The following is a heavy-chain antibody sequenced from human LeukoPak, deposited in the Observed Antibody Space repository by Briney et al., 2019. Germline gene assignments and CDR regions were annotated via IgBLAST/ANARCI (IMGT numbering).Heavy chain of an antibody. CDR2: IYYSGST. Sequence: SETLSLTCTVSGGSISSYYWSWIRQPPGRGLEWIGYIYYSGSTNYNPSLKSRVTISVDTSKNQFSLKLSSVTAADTAVYYCARTVGSWDWFDPWGQGTLVTVSS. D-gene: IGHD6-13*01. CDR3: ARTVGSWDWFDP. J-gene: IGHJ5*02. CDR1: GGSISSYY. V-gene: IGHV4-59*08.